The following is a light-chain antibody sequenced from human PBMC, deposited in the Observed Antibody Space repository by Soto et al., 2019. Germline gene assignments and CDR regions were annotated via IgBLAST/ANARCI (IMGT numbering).Light chain of an antibody. CDR1: SCNIGSNT. CDR2: SNN. V-gene: IGLV1-44*01. J-gene: IGLJ1*01. CDR3: AARDDSLDGYV. Sequence: QSVLTQPPSASGTPGQRVTISCSGSSCNIGSNTVNWYQHLPGTAPKLLIYSNNQRPSGVPDRFSGSTSGTSASLAISGLQSEDEADYFCAARDDSLDGYVFGTGTKVTVL.